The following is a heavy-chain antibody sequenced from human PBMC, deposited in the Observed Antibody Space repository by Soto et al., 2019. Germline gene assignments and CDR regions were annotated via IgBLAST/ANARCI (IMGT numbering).Heavy chain of an antibody. D-gene: IGHD4-4*01. J-gene: IGHJ4*02. CDR1: GFTFSSYS. CDR3: ARDPTVTIDYFDY. Sequence: GGSLRLSCAASGFTFSSYSMNWVRQAPGKGLEWVSSISSSSSYIYYADSVKGRFTISRDNAKNSLYLQMNSLRAEDTAVYYCARDPTVTIDYFDYWGQGTLVTVSS. V-gene: IGHV3-21*01. CDR2: ISSSSSYI.